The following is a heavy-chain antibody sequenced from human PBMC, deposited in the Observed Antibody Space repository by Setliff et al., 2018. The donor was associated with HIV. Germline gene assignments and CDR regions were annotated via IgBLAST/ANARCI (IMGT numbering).Heavy chain of an antibody. CDR1: GSTFTSYG. CDR2: ISAYNGNT. D-gene: IGHD3-10*01. CDR3: ARDQLLWFGDPGWFDP. J-gene: IGHJ5*02. V-gene: IGHV1-18*01. Sequence: ASVKVSCKASGSTFTSYGISWVRQAPGQGLEWMGWISAYNGNTNYAQKLQGRVTMTTDTSTSTAYMELRSLRSDDTAVYYCARDQLLWFGDPGWFDPWGQGTLVTVSS.